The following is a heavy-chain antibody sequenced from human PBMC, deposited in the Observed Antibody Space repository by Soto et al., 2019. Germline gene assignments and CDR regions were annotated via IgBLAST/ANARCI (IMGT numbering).Heavy chain of an antibody. V-gene: IGHV3-23*01. Sequence: GGSLRLSCAASEFTFSSYAMSWVRQAPGKGLEWVSGISGSGDSTYYADSVKGRFTISRDNSKNTLYLQMNSLRAEDTAVYYCAKDGGRRPSSGSTDWGQGTLVTVSS. D-gene: IGHD6-19*01. CDR2: ISGSGDST. CDR3: AKDGGRRPSSGSTD. CDR1: EFTFSSYA. J-gene: IGHJ4*02.